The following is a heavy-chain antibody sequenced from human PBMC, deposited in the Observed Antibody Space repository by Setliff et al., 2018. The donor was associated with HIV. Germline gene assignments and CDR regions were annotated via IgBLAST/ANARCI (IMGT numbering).Heavy chain of an antibody. CDR3: ASGDNFWSGSYY. CDR1: GGSISSSNW. Sequence: KPSETLSLTCAVSGGSISSSNWWSWVRQPPGKGLEWIGEIFHSENTNYNPSLKSRVTISVDKSKNQFSLKVTSVTAADTAVYYCASGDNFWSGSYYWGQGTLVTVSS. D-gene: IGHD3-3*01. V-gene: IGHV4-4*02. J-gene: IGHJ4*02. CDR2: IFHSENT.